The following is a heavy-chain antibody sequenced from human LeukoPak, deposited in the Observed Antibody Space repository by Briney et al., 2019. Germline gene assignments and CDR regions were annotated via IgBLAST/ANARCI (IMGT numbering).Heavy chain of an antibody. J-gene: IGHJ4*02. CDR3: ARRSGIAVAGAFDY. V-gene: IGHV1-2*02. Sequence: ASVKVSCKASGYTFTGYYMHWVRQAPGQGLEWMGWIDPNSGGTNFAQKFQGRVTMTRDTSISTAYMELSRLRSDDTAVYYCARRSGIAVAGAFDYWGQGTLVTVSS. D-gene: IGHD6-19*01. CDR1: GYTFTGYY. CDR2: IDPNSGGT.